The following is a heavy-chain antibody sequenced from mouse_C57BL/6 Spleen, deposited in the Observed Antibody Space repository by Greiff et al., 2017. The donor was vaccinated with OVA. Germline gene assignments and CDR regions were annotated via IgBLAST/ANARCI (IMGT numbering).Heavy chain of an antibody. D-gene: IGHD1-1*01. CDR2: INPNNGGT. Sequence: EVQLQQSGPELVKPGASVKISCKASGYTFTDYYMNWVKQSHGKSLEWIGAINPNNGGTSYNQKFKGKATLTVDKSSSTAYMELRSLTSEDSAVYYCARQITTVGARYFDVWGTGTTVTVSS. J-gene: IGHJ1*03. CDR1: GYTFTDYY. V-gene: IGHV1-26*01. CDR3: ARQITTVGARYFDV.